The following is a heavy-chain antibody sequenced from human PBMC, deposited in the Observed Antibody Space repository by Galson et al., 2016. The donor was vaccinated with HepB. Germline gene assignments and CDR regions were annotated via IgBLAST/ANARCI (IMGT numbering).Heavy chain of an antibody. D-gene: IGHD1-1*01. Sequence: SVKVSCKASGYTFSSYDINWVRQAAGPGLEWMGWVNPKSGNTGYVQKFQGRVTMTSDTSINTVYMELSSLTSEDTGVYFCARRGPTWNEDGRYYFESWGQGTLVTVST. CDR3: ARRGPTWNEDGRYYFES. J-gene: IGHJ4*02. V-gene: IGHV1-8*01. CDR1: GYTFSSYD. CDR2: VNPKSGNT.